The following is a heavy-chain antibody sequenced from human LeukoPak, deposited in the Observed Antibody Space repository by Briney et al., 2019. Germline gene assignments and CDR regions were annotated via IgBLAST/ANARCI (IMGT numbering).Heavy chain of an antibody. D-gene: IGHD5-18*01. CDR2: IYNSGST. V-gene: IGHV4-39*01. CDR1: GGSISSSSYY. Sequence: PSQTLSLTCTVSGGSISSSSYYWGWIRQPPGKGLDWIGNIYNSGSTYYNPSLKSRVTISVDMSKNQFSLKLSSVTAADTAVYYCARRGYTYGAPFDYWGQGTLVTVSS. CDR3: ARRGYTYGAPFDY. J-gene: IGHJ4*02.